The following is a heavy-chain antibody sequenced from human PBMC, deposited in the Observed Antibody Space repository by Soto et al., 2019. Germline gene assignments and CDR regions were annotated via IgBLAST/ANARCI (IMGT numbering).Heavy chain of an antibody. CDR1: GCTFSSYA. J-gene: IGHJ4*02. Sequence: SVKVSCKASGCTFSSYAISWVRQAPGQGLEWMGGIIPIFGTANYAQKFQGRVTITADESTSTAYMELSSLRSEDTAVYYCASERGYSYGSFDYWGQGTMVTVSS. CDR2: IIPIFGTA. D-gene: IGHD5-18*01. CDR3: ASERGYSYGSFDY. V-gene: IGHV1-69*13.